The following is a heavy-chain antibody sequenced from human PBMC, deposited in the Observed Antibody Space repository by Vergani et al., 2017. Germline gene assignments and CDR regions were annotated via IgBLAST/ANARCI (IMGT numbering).Heavy chain of an antibody. CDR3: ATKSCCTPGCQIGYFRE. CDR1: GFTSSYYG. D-gene: IGHD1-1*01. Sequence: QVQLVESGGGVVQPGRSLRLPCVVSGFTSSYYGMHWVRQAPGKGLEWVAVISHDGTQKYYADSVKGRFTISRDNYKSTLYLQMNSLRTEDTAVYYCATKSCCTPGCQIGYFREWGQGTLVTVSS. V-gene: IGHV3-30*03. J-gene: IGHJ1*01. CDR2: ISHDGTQK.